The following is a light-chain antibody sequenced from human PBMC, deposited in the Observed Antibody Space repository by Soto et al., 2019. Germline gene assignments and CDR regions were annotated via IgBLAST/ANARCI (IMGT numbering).Light chain of an antibody. CDR3: QQYTRYVVST. V-gene: IGKV1-5*01. CDR1: QRFTSG. Sequence: DIQMTQSPSTLSAAVGVRVTITCRASQRFTSGVAGFQQKPGKAPKLLLYDSSSLESGVPSRFSGSGSVTEFTLTISSLQHDDFAAYYCQQYTRYVVSTFGQGTKLEIK. CDR2: DSS. J-gene: IGKJ2*01.